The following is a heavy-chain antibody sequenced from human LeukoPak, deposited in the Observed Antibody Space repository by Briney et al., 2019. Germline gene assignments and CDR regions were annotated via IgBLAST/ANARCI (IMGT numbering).Heavy chain of an antibody. Sequence: SETLSLTCTVSGGSISSYYWSWIRQPPGKGLEWIGYIYYSGSTNYNPSLKSRVTISVDTSKNQFSLKLSSVTAADTAVYYCARSRFGDLFFDYWGQGTLVTVSS. V-gene: IGHV4-59*08. CDR2: IYYSGST. CDR3: ARSRFGDLFFDY. J-gene: IGHJ4*02. CDR1: GGSISSYY. D-gene: IGHD3-10*01.